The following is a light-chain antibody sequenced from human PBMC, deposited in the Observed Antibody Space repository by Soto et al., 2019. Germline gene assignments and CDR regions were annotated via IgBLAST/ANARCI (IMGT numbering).Light chain of an antibody. CDR1: SSVVGGYDF. Sequence: QSALTQPRSVSWSPGQSVTVSHTGTSSVVGGYDFVSWYQQHPGKAPKFMIYDVTKRPSGVPDRFSGSKSGNTASLTISGLQAEDEAVYFCCSYAATYVYVFGTGTKVTVL. CDR3: CSYAATYVYV. CDR2: DVT. J-gene: IGLJ1*01. V-gene: IGLV2-11*01.